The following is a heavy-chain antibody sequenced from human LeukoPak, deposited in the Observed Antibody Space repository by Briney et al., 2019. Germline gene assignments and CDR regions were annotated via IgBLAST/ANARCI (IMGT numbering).Heavy chain of an antibody. CDR3: ARSDVTAAMTTLTFDY. J-gene: IGHJ4*02. CDR2: IYYSGST. Sequence: PSETLSLTCAVYGGSFSGYYWSWIRQPPGKGLEWIGYIYYSGSTNYNPSLKSRVTISVDTSKTQFSLKLSSVTAADTAVYYCARSDVTAAMTTLTFDYWGQGTLVTVSS. CDR1: GGSFSGYY. D-gene: IGHD4-17*01. V-gene: IGHV4-34*09.